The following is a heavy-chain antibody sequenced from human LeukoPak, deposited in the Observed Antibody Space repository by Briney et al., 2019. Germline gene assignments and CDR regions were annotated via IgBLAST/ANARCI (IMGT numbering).Heavy chain of an antibody. Sequence: GKSLRLSCAASGLTFSSYGMHWVRQAPGKGLEWVAGIWHDGSNQNYADSVKGRFTISRDNSKNTLYLQMSSLRIEDTAVYYCARPNRVAVAGLINYGLDVWGQGTTVTVSS. CDR2: IWHDGSNQ. J-gene: IGHJ6*02. CDR3: ARPNRVAVAGLINYGLDV. CDR1: GLTFSSYG. V-gene: IGHV3-33*01. D-gene: IGHD6-19*01.